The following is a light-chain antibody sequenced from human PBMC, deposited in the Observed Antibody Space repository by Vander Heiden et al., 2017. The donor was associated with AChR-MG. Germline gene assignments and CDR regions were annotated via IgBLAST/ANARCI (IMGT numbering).Light chain of an antibody. Sequence: DIQMTQSPSSLPASVGDRVTITCRASQSISSYFNWYQQKPGKAPKLLIYAASSLQSGVPSRFSGSGSGTDFTLTISSLQPEDFATYYCQQSYSTPPWTFGQGTKVEIK. V-gene: IGKV1-39*01. J-gene: IGKJ1*01. CDR3: QQSYSTPPWT. CDR1: QSISSY. CDR2: AAS.